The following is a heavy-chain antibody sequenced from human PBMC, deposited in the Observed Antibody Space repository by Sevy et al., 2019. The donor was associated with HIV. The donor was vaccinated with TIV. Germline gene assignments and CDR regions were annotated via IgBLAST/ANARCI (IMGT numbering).Heavy chain of an antibody. CDR2: IWYDGTNR. J-gene: IGHJ4*02. Sequence: GGSLRLSCAASGFSISGYGMHWVRQAPGKGLEWVAVIWYDGTNREYANSVKGRFTISRDNSKNTLYPQMNSLRVEDTAVYYCAREDIRVAGIGYYFHSWGQGTLVTVSS. CDR3: AREDIRVAGIGYYFHS. D-gene: IGHD6-19*01. V-gene: IGHV3-33*01. CDR1: GFSISGYG.